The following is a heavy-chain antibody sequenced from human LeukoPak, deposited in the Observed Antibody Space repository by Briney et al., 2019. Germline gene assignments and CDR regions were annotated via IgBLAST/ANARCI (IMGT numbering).Heavy chain of an antibody. CDR1: GGSFSGYY. D-gene: IGHD3-22*01. CDR2: INHSGST. CDR3: ARRRPTIQYYYDSSGYFGSFDY. J-gene: IGHJ4*02. Sequence: PSETLSLTCAVYGGSFSGYYWSWIRQSPGKELEWIGEINHSGSTNYNPSLKSRVTISVDTSKNQFSLKLSSVTAADTAVYYCARRRPTIQYYYDSSGYFGSFDYWGQGTLVTVSS. V-gene: IGHV4-34*01.